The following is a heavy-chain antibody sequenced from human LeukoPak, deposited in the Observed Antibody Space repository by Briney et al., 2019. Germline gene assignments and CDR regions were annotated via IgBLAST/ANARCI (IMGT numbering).Heavy chain of an antibody. CDR3: ARRYCSSTSCYADY. CDR2: MNPNSGNT. CDR1: GYTFTSYD. Sequence: GASVKVSCKASGYTFTSYDINWVRQATGQGLEWMGWMNPNSGNTGCAQKFQGRVTMTRNTSISTAYMELSSLRSEDTAVYYCARRYCSSTSCYADYWGQGTLVTVSS. J-gene: IGHJ4*02. V-gene: IGHV1-8*01. D-gene: IGHD2-2*01.